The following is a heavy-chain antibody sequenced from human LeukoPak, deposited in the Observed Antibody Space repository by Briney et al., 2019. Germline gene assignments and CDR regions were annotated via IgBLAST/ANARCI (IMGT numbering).Heavy chain of an antibody. CDR1: GGSISGYY. J-gene: IGHJ6*03. CDR3: ARTEESGYSYRYFGYYYYMDV. Sequence: SETLSLTCTVSGGSISGYYWSWIRQPPGKGLEWIGYIYYSGSTHYNPSLKSRVTISVDTSKNQFSPKLSSVTAADTAVYYCARTEESGYSYRYFGYYYYMDVWGKGTTVTVSS. D-gene: IGHD5-18*01. V-gene: IGHV4-59*01. CDR2: IYYSGST.